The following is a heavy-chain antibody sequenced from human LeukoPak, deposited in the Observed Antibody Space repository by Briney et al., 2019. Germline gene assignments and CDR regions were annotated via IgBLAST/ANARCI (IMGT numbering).Heavy chain of an antibody. V-gene: IGHV1-46*01. CDR2: INLSGGST. J-gene: IGHJ4*02. CDR1: GYTFTSYY. CDR3: ARTSFHLQYSSSWYDY. Sequence: ASVKVSCKASGYTFTSYYMHWVRQAPGQGLEWMGIINLSGGSTSYAQKFQGRVTMTRDTSTSTVYMELSSLRSEDTAVYYCARTSFHLQYSSSWYDYWGQGTLVTVSS. D-gene: IGHD6-13*01.